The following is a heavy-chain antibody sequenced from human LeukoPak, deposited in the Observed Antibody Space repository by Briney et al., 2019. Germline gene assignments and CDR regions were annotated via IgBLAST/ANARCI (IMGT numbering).Heavy chain of an antibody. CDR1: GFTFSSFP. CDR3: ARDRAAFDS. Sequence: GGSLRLSCAASGFTFSSFPMSWVRQAPGKGLQWVSGITGRGGNTYYADSVEGRFTISRDNSKNTLSLQMDSLRAEDTTIYYCARDRAAFDSWGQGTLVTVSS. V-gene: IGHV3-23*01. J-gene: IGHJ4*02. CDR2: ITGRGGNT. D-gene: IGHD6-25*01.